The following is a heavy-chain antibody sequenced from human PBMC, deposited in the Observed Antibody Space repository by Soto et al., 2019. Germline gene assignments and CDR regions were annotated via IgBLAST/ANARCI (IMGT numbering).Heavy chain of an antibody. D-gene: IGHD1-26*01. CDR2: MYYSGST. CDR3: ARGGGSYYDYGMDV. CDR1: GGSISNYY. V-gene: IGHV4-59*01. Sequence: PSETLSLTCTVSGGSISNYYWSWIRQPPGKGLEWIGYMYYSGSTNYNPSLKSRVNISVETSKNQFSLKLSSVTAVDTAVYYCARGGGSYYDYGMDVWGQGTTVTVSS. J-gene: IGHJ6*02.